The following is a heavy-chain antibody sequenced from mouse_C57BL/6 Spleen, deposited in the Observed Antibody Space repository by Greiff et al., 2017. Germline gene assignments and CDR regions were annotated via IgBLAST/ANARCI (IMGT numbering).Heavy chain of an antibody. CDR1: GYTFTDYY. CDR2: INPNNGGT. CDR3: ASGRYYYGSPLWYFDV. V-gene: IGHV1-26*01. D-gene: IGHD1-1*01. J-gene: IGHJ1*03. Sequence: EVQLQQSGPELVKPGASVKISCKASGYTFTDYYMNWVKQSHGKSLEWIGDINPNNGGTSYNQKFKGKATLTVDKSSSTAYMELRSLTSEDSAVYYCASGRYYYGSPLWYFDVWGTGTTVTVSS.